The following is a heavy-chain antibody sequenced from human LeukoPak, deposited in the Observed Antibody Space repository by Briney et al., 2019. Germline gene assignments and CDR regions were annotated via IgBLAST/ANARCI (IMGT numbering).Heavy chain of an antibody. V-gene: IGHV4-59*01. CDR3: ARSIYTTSSHPYFFDY. Sequence: WETLSLTCTVSGGSISSYYWSWIRQPPGKGLEWIGYIQYSGSTNYNPSLKSRVTISVDTSKNQFSLKLTSVTAADTAVYYCARSIYTTSSHPYFFDYWGQGTLVTVSS. D-gene: IGHD6-6*01. CDR1: GGSISSYY. J-gene: IGHJ4*02. CDR2: IQYSGST.